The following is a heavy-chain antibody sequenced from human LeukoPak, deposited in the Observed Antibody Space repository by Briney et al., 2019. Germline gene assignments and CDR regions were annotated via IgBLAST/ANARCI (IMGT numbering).Heavy chain of an antibody. CDR3: ARESGFYGSERYGMDV. D-gene: IGHD3-10*01. CDR2: IYSGGST. J-gene: IGHJ6*02. CDR1: GFTVSSNY. V-gene: IGHV3-66*01. Sequence: GGSLRLSCAASGFTVSSNYMSWVRQAPGKGLEWVSVIYSGGSTYYADSVKGRFTISRDNSKNTLYLQMNSLRVEDTAVYYCARESGFYGSERYGMDVWGQGTTVTVSS.